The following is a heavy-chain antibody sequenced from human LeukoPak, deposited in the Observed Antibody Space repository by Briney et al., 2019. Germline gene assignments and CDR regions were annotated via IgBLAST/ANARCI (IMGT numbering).Heavy chain of an antibody. Sequence: HTGGSLRLSCAGSGFTFSNSWMGWVRQAPGKGLEWVANVQHIGGETYYVDSVKGRFTISRDNAKNSVYLQMNSLGADDTAVYYCATYSILNAREFRYWGQGTLVTVTS. V-gene: IGHV3-7*01. J-gene: IGHJ1*01. CDR1: GFTFSNSW. CDR3: ATYSILNAREFRY. CDR2: VQHIGGET. D-gene: IGHD4-11*01.